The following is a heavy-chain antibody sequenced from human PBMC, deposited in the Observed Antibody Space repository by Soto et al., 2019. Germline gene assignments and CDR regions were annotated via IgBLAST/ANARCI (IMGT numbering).Heavy chain of an antibody. CDR3: ARKLELRGSYYYYYDMDV. D-gene: IGHD1-7*01. CDR2: INPNSGGT. Sequence: GASVKVSCEASGYTFTDYYMHWVRQAPGQGLEWMGWINPNSGGTNYAQKFQGRVTMTRDTSISTAYMELSRLRSDDTAVYYCARKLELRGSYYYYYDMDVWGQGTTVTVSS. CDR1: GYTFTDYY. V-gene: IGHV1-2*02. J-gene: IGHJ6*02.